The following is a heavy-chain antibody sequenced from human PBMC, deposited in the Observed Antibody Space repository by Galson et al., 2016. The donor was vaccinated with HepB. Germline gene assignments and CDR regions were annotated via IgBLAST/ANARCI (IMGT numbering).Heavy chain of an antibody. J-gene: IGHJ5*02. CDR1: GFSLSSYW. Sequence: SLRLSCAASGFSLSSYWMSWVRQAPGKGLEWVANVKYDGSEKYYVDSVEGRFTISRDNAKNSLYLQMNSLRAEDTAVYYCARQVTYSGRDWFDPWGQGTLVTVSS. D-gene: IGHD4-11*01. CDR3: ARQVTYSGRDWFDP. V-gene: IGHV3-7*01. CDR2: VKYDGSEK.